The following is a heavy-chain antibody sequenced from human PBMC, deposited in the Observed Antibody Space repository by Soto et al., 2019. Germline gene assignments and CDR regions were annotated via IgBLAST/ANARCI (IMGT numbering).Heavy chain of an antibody. D-gene: IGHD3-3*01. CDR3: ERSTYYDVWGDSDDSYGMDV. CDR1: GGAISSYA. V-gene: IGHV1-69*13. CDR2: IIPVSGTI. J-gene: IGHJ6*02. Sequence: SVKVSCKAIGGAISSYAISWVRQAPGQGLEWMGGIIPVSGTITYAQKFQARVTITADESTTTAYMELSSLRSEDTAVYHCERSTYYDVWGDSDDSYGMDVWGQGTPVTVSS.